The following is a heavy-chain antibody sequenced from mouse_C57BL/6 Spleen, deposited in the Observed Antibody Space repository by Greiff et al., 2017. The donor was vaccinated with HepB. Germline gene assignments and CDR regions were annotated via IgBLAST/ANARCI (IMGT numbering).Heavy chain of an antibody. J-gene: IGHJ2*01. D-gene: IGHD3-2*01. CDR2: IYPRSGNT. Sequence: QVQLQQSGAELARPGASVKLSCKASGYTFTSYGISWVKQRTGQGLEWIGEIYPRSGNTYYNEKFKGKATLTADKSSRTAYMELRSLTSEDSAVYFCARADSSHFDYWGQGTTLTVSS. CDR3: ARADSSHFDY. CDR1: GYTFTSYG. V-gene: IGHV1-81*01.